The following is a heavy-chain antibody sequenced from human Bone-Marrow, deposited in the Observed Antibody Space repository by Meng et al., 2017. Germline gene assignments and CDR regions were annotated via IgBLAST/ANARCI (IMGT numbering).Heavy chain of an antibody. CDR2: FHHRGTT. CDR3: AASSGWYRIDS. D-gene: IGHD6-19*01. V-gene: IGHV4-4*02. Sequence: GQQQQWGAGLLNPSGPLALLRCGSGASVRSGYWWTWVRQPPGKGREWIGEFHHRGTTNYNPSLRSRVTISVDTSKNQFSLRLTSVTAADTAVYYCAASSGWYRIDSWGQETLVTVSS. J-gene: IGHJ4*02. CDR1: GASVRSGYW.